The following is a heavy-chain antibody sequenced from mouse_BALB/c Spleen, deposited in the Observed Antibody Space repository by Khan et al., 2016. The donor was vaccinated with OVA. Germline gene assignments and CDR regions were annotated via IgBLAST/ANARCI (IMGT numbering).Heavy chain of an antibody. CDR3: ARGNYYGYAMDY. CDR2: ISYSGSP. J-gene: IGHJ4*01. V-gene: IGHV3-2*02. CDR1: GYSITSNYA. Sequence: EVQLQESGPGLVKPSQSLSLTCTVTGYSITSNYAWNWIRQFPGNKLEWMGYISYSGSPNSNPSLKSRISITRDTSKTQFFLQWNSVTTEDTATYDGARGNYYGYAMDYWGQGTSITVSS. D-gene: IGHD1-1*01.